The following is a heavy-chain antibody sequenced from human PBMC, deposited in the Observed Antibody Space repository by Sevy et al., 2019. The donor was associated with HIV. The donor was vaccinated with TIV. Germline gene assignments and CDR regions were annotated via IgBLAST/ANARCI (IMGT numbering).Heavy chain of an antibody. CDR1: GFNLGDYA. Sequence: GGSLRLSCSTSGFNLGDYAMSWVRQSPGKGLEWVGFMRSKAFAGTTEYAESGKGRFTISRDDSKASAHLQMNSLRGEDTGVYYCIRSRQLGYTAMVPDYWGQGTLVTVSS. J-gene: IGHJ4*02. CDR3: IRSRQLGYTAMVPDY. V-gene: IGHV3-49*04. CDR2: MRSKAFAGTT. D-gene: IGHD5-18*01.